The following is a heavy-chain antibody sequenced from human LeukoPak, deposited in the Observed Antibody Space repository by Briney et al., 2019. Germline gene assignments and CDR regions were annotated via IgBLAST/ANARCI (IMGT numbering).Heavy chain of an antibody. V-gene: IGHV1-8*02. D-gene: IGHD2-2*01. CDR3: ARKFLSSRGYYFDY. Sequence: SVKVSCKTSGYTFSSYGITWVRQATGQGLEWMGWMNPNSGNTGYAQKFQGRVTMTRNTSIRTAYMELSSLRSEDTAIYYCARKFLSSRGYYFDYWGQGTLVTVSS. CDR1: GYTFSSYG. CDR2: MNPNSGNT. J-gene: IGHJ4*02.